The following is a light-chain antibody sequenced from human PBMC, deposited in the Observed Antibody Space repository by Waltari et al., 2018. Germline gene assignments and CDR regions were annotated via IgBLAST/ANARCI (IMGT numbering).Light chain of an antibody. V-gene: IGLV1-44*01. CDR3: AAWDDSLTGSWV. J-gene: IGLJ3*02. CDR1: NSNIGSNT. Sequence: QSVLTQPPSASGTPGQRVTISCSGSNSNIGSNTVNWYQHFPGTAPKLLIYRNSQRPSGVPGRFSGSKSGTSASLAISGLQSEDDADYYCAAWDDSLTGSWVFGGGTKLTV. CDR2: RNS.